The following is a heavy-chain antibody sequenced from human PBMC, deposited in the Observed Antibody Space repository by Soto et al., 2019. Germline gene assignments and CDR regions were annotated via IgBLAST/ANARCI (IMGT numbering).Heavy chain of an antibody. D-gene: IGHD2-15*01. CDR3: ATGGGSSGGRSISYFDL. J-gene: IGHJ2*01. V-gene: IGHV3-30-3*01. Sequence: QVQLVESGGGVVQPGRSLRLSCAASGFTFSSYAMHWVRQAPGKGLEWVAVISYDGSNKYYADSVKGRFTISRDNSKNTLYLQMNSLRAEDTAVYYCATGGGSSGGRSISYFDLWGRGTLVTVSS. CDR2: ISYDGSNK. CDR1: GFTFSSYA.